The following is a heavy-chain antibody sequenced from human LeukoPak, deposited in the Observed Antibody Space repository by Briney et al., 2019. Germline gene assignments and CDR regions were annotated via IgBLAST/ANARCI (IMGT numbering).Heavy chain of an antibody. J-gene: IGHJ4*02. Sequence: PSETLSLTCTVSGGSISNYDWSWIRQSPGKGLEWIGYSFDSGSTNYNPSLQSRVTISVDTSKNQLSLELTSVTAADTAVYYCARSYYGSSGYLKGIVYFDYWGRGTLVTVSS. V-gene: IGHV4-59*01. CDR1: GGSISNYD. CDR2: SFDSGST. D-gene: IGHD3-22*01. CDR3: ARSYYGSSGYLKGIVYFDY.